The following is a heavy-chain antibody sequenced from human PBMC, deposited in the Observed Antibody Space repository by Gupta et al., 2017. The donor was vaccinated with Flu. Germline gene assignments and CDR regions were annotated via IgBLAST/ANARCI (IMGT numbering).Heavy chain of an antibody. Sequence: YWIGWVRQMPGKGLEWMGIIYPGDSDTRYSPSFQGQVTISADKSISTAYLQWSGLKASDTAMYYCARHRATGSLSDPWGYWGQGTLVTVSS. J-gene: IGHJ4*02. CDR3: ARHRATGSLSDPWGY. D-gene: IGHD3-9*01. CDR2: IYPGDSDT. V-gene: IGHV5-51*01. CDR1: YW.